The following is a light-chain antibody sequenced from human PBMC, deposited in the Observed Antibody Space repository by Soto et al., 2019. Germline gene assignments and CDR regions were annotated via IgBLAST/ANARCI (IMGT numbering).Light chain of an antibody. CDR1: QSVSSN. V-gene: IGKV3-15*01. Sequence: EIVMTQSPATLSVSPGERATLSCRASQSVSSNLAWYQQKPGQAPRLLIYGASTRATGIPARFSGGGSGTKFNLHLNSLQAEDFAVYYCQQYNNRPPTFGQGTKVDIK. CDR2: GAS. CDR3: QQYNNRPPT. J-gene: IGKJ1*01.